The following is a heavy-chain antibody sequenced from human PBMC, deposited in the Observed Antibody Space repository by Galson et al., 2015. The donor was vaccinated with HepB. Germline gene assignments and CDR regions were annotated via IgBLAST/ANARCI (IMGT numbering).Heavy chain of an antibody. CDR1: GGSISSSSYY. D-gene: IGHD6-19*01. J-gene: IGHJ4*02. CDR3: ARQGGWLNFDY. V-gene: IGHV4-39*01. Sequence: SETLSLTCTVSGGSISSSSYYWGWIRQPPGKGLEWIGSIYYSGSTYYNPSLKSRVTISVDTSKNQFSLKLSSVTAADTAVYYCARQGGWLNFDYWGQGTLVTVSS. CDR2: IYYSGST.